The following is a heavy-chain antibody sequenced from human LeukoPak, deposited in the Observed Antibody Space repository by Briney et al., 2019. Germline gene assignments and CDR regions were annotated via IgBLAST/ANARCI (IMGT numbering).Heavy chain of an antibody. J-gene: IGHJ3*02. D-gene: IGHD3-10*01. CDR3: AKGVGELLSPDAFDM. Sequence: PGGSLRLSCAASGFTFSSYAMSWVRQAPGKGLEWVSAISGSGGSTYYADPVKGRFTISRDNYKNTLYLQMNSLRAEDTAVYYCAKGVGELLSPDAFDMWGQGTMVTVSS. V-gene: IGHV3-23*01. CDR2: ISGSGGST. CDR1: GFTFSSYA.